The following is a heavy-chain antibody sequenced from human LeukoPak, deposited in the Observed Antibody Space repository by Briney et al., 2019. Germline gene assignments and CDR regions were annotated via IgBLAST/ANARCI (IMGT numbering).Heavy chain of an antibody. D-gene: IGHD3-10*01. CDR2: INHSGST. Sequence: PSETLSLTCAVYGGSFSGYYWSWIRQPPGKGLEWIGEINHSGSTNYNPSLKSRVTISVDTPKNQFSLKLSSVTAADTAVYYCARARPNSYYYYGSGSWGYYFDYWGQGTLVTVPS. J-gene: IGHJ4*02. V-gene: IGHV4-34*01. CDR1: GGSFSGYY. CDR3: ARARPNSYYYYGSGSWGYYFDY.